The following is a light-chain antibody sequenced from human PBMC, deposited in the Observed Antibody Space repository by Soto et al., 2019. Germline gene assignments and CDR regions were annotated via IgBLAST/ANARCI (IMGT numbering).Light chain of an antibody. CDR2: EVS. CDR1: SSDVGSYNL. CDR3: CSHAGGDNVI. J-gene: IGLJ2*01. Sequence: QSALTQPASVSGSPGQSITLSCTGTSSDVGSYNLVSWYQRHPGKAPKLMIYEVSKRPSGVSDRFSGSKSGNTASLTISGLQPEDEADYYSCSHAGGDNVIFGGGTKLTVL. V-gene: IGLV2-23*02.